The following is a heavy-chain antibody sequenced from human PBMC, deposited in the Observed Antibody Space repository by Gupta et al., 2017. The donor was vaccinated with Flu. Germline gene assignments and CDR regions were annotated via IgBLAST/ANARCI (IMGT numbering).Heavy chain of an antibody. Sequence: QVQLVESGGRVVQPGRSLKLSCAATGFTFSSYAMHWVLQAPGKGLEWVVVIWDDGSNKYYADSVKGRFAITRDNSKNSLYLQMNSLRAEDTAVYYCARDFPLKASGGGMDVWGQGTTGTVS. CDR3: ARDFPLKASGGGMDV. CDR2: IWDDGSNK. V-gene: IGHV3-33*01. CDR1: GFTFSSYA. D-gene: IGHD6-25*01. J-gene: IGHJ6*02.